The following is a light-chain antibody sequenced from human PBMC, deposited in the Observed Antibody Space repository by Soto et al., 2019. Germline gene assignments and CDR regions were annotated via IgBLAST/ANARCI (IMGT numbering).Light chain of an antibody. Sequence: SALTQPASVSGSPGQSITISCTGTSSDVGGYNYVSWYQQHPGKAPKLMIYDVSNRPSGVSNRFSGSKSGNTASLTISGLQAEDEADYYCSSYTSSSTLPVVFGGGTKLTVL. J-gene: IGLJ2*01. CDR1: SSDVGGYNY. CDR2: DVS. V-gene: IGLV2-14*01. CDR3: SSYTSSSTLPVV.